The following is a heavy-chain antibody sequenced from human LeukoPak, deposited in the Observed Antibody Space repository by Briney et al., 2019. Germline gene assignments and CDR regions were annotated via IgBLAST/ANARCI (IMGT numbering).Heavy chain of an antibody. J-gene: IGHJ4*02. Sequence: GGSLRLSCAASGFTFSTYWMSWVRQAPGKGLEWVANMKPDGSEIFYVDSVKGRFTISRDNSKNSVYLQMISLTAEDTAIYYCAKAETHNPGKYYLDYWGQGTLVTVSA. CDR1: GFTFSTYW. CDR2: MKPDGSEI. V-gene: IGHV3-7*01. CDR3: AKAETHNPGKYYLDY.